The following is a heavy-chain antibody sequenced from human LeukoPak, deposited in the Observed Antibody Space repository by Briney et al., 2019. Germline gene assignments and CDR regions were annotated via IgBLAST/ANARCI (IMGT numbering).Heavy chain of an antibody. J-gene: IGHJ6*03. CDR2: INHSGST. CDR3: ATHYGGNSYYYYYMDV. CDR1: GGSFSGYY. Sequence: SETLSLTCAVYGGSFSGYYWSWIRQPPGKGLEWIGQINHSGSTNYNPSLKSRVTISVDTSKNQFSLKLSSVTAADTAVYYCATHYGGNSYYYYYMDVWGKGTTVTVSS. D-gene: IGHD4-23*01. V-gene: IGHV4-34*01.